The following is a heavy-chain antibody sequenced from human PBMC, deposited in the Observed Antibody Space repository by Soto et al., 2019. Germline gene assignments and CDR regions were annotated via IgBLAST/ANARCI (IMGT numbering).Heavy chain of an antibody. CDR2: ISYDGSNQ. D-gene: IGHD1-7*01. V-gene: IGHV3-30-3*01. Sequence: QVQLVESGGGVVQPGRSLRLSCSASGFTFSDFEMYWVRQAPGKGLDWVSFISYDGSNQYYAGSVKGRFTVSRDNSKNTLFLRMHSLRPEDTAVYFCARRTGTAPRFDYWGQGTLVTVSS. CDR3: ARRTGTAPRFDY. J-gene: IGHJ4*02. CDR1: GFTFSDFE.